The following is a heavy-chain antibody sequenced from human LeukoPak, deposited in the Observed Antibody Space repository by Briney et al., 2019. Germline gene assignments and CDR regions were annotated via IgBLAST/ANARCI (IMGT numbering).Heavy chain of an antibody. CDR1: GFTLSNAW. Sequence: AGGSLRLSCAASGFTLSNAWMTWVRQAPGKGLEWVGHIKRKIDGGTTDYAAPVKGRFTISRDESKNTLYLQMNSLKTEDTAVYYCTTEGPWIQLWLNDYWGQGTLVTVSS. D-gene: IGHD5-18*01. V-gene: IGHV3-15*01. CDR3: TTEGPWIQLWLNDY. J-gene: IGHJ4*02. CDR2: IKRKIDGGTT.